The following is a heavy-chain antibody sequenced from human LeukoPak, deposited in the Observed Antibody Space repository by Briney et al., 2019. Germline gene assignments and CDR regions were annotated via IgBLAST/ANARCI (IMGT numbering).Heavy chain of an antibody. J-gene: IGHJ4*02. D-gene: IGHD4-23*01. CDR2: ISGSGGST. Sequence: PGGSLRLSCAASAFMFSSYAMSWVRQAPGKGLEWVSSISGSGGSTYYADSVKGRFTVSRDNSKNTLYLQMNSLRAEDTAVYYCAKDRLVTPSSSDYWGQGTLVTVSS. CDR3: AKDRLVTPSSSDY. CDR1: AFMFSSYA. V-gene: IGHV3-23*01.